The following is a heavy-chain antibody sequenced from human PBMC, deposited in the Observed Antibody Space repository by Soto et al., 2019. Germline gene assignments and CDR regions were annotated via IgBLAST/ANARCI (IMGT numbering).Heavy chain of an antibody. J-gene: IGHJ4*02. CDR3: VAEVGPRNFPY. D-gene: IGHD1-26*01. V-gene: IGHV3-30*03. CDR1: GFTFRSHA. Sequence: GGSLRRSCAASGFTFRSHAMHWVRQAPGKGLEWVAMISYDGGYQNYVDSVKGRFTIPRDNSQSTVFLQMSSLRPEDTAFYFYVAEVGPRNFPYWGKGNLVTFSS. CDR2: ISYDGGYQ.